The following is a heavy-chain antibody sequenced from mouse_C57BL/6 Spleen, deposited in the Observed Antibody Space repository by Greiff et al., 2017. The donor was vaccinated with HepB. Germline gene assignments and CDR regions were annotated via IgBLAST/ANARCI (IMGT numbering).Heavy chain of an antibody. CDR2: RWRGGST. D-gene: IGHD4-1*01. Sequence: VQLQESGPGLVQPSQSLSITCTVSGFSLTSYGVHWVRQSPGKGLEWLGVRWRGGSTDYNAAFMSRLSITKDNSKSQVFFKMNSLQADDTAIYYCAKRDWDGYAMDYWGQGTSVTVSS. CDR3: AKRDWDGYAMDY. V-gene: IGHV2-5*01. J-gene: IGHJ4*01. CDR1: GFSLTSYG.